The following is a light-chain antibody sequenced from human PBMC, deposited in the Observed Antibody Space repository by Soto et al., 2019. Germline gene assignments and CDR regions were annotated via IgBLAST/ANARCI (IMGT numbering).Light chain of an antibody. CDR1: QSIKNY. V-gene: IGKV3-11*01. Sequence: EIVLTQSPGTLSLSPGERATLSCKASQSIKNYLAWYQKKPGQAPRLLIYDASNRATGIPARFSGSGSGTDFTLTISSLGPEDFAVYYCQQRSNRPPWTCGQGTKVEIK. J-gene: IGKJ1*01. CDR2: DAS. CDR3: QQRSNRPPWT.